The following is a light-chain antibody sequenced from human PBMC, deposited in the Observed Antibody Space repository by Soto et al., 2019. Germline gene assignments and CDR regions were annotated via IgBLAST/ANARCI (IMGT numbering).Light chain of an antibody. Sequence: DIQMTQSPSSRSASVGDRVTITCRASQSIIRYLNWYQQKPGKAPNLLIYGAFSLQSGVPSRFSGSGSGTDFTLTISSLQPEDFATYYCQQSYSTPRTFGQGPRVEIK. CDR1: QSIIRY. V-gene: IGKV1-39*01. J-gene: IGKJ1*01. CDR3: QQSYSTPRT. CDR2: GAF.